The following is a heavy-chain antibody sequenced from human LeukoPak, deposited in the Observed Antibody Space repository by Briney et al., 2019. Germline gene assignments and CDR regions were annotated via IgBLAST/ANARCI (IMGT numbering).Heavy chain of an antibody. V-gene: IGHV3-48*03. J-gene: IGHJ4*02. Sequence: PGGSLRLSCVASGFTFSSSEMEWVRQAPGKGLEWVSYISSSGFTIYYADSVKGRFTISRDNAKNSLYLQMNSLRVEDTAVYYCARMYSSGWNYWGQGTLVTVSS. D-gene: IGHD6-19*01. CDR3: ARMYSSGWNY. CDR2: ISSSGFTI. CDR1: GFTFSSSE.